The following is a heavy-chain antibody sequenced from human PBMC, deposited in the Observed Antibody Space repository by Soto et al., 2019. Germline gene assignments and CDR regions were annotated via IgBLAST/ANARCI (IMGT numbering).Heavy chain of an antibody. CDR2: IRNKANSYTT. CDR3: ARVQRGQLLSSFADAFDI. J-gene: IGHJ3*02. D-gene: IGHD2-2*01. V-gene: IGHV3-72*01. Sequence: GGSLRLSCAASGFTFSDHYMDWVRQAPGKGLEWVGRIRNKANSYTTEYAASVKGRFTISRDDSKNSLFLQMDSLKTEDTAVYYCARVQRGQLLSSFADAFDIWGQGTMVTVSS. CDR1: GFTFSDHY.